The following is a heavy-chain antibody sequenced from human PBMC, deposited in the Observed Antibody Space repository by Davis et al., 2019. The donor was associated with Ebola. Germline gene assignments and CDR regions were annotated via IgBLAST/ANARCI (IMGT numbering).Heavy chain of an antibody. J-gene: IGHJ4*02. Sequence: GGSLRLSCAASGFTFSSYAMHWVRQAPGKGLEWVAVISYDGSNKYYADSVKGRFTISRDNSKNTLYLQMNSLRAEDTAVYYCARIKVTMIVVDPPPYFDYWGQGTLVTVSS. D-gene: IGHD3-22*01. CDR2: ISYDGSNK. CDR1: GFTFSSYA. CDR3: ARIKVTMIVVDPPPYFDY. V-gene: IGHV3-30*04.